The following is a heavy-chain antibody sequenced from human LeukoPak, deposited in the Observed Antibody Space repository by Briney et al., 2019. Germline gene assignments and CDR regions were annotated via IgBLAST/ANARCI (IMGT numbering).Heavy chain of an antibody. V-gene: IGHV4-39*07. CDR1: GGSISSSSYY. CDR3: ARGVYGDYVGY. Sequence: SETLSLTCTVSGGSISSSSYYWGWIRQPPGKGLEWIGSIYYSGSTYYNPSLKSRVTISVDTSKNQFSLKLSSVTAADTAVYYCARGVYGDYVGYWGQGTLVTVSS. CDR2: IYYSGST. J-gene: IGHJ4*02. D-gene: IGHD4-17*01.